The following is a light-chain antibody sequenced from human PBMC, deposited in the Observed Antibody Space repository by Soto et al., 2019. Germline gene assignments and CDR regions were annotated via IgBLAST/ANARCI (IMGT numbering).Light chain of an antibody. CDR2: EVT. CDR3: SSYTDSITLGLYV. Sequence: QSVLTQPASVSGSPGQSITISCTGTISDIGGYEYVSWYQQHPGKASRLMIYEVTYRPSGVSNRFSGSKSGSTDSLTISGLQAEDEADYYCSSYTDSITLGLYVFGTEPKVTV. J-gene: IGLJ1*01. CDR1: ISDIGGYEY. V-gene: IGLV2-14*01.